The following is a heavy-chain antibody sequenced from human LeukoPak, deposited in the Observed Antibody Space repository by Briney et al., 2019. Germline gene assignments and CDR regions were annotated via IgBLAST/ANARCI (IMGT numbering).Heavy chain of an antibody. Sequence: ASVKVSCKASGYTFTSYYMHWVRQAPGQGLEWMGIINPSGGSTSHAQKFQGRVTMTRDMSTSTVYMEPSSLRSEDTAVYYCARAVGRSPIDYWGQGTLVTVSS. CDR3: ARAVGRSPIDY. CDR2: INPSGGST. CDR1: GYTFTSYY. V-gene: IGHV1-46*01. J-gene: IGHJ4*02.